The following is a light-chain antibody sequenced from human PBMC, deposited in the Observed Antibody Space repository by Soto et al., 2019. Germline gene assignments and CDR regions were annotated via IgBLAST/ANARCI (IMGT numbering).Light chain of an antibody. V-gene: IGLV2-14*01. CDR1: SSDVGGYNY. CDR3: YSYTSSTAYV. CDR2: EDN. J-gene: IGLJ1*01. Sequence: QSALTQPASVSGSPGQSITISCTGTSSDVGGYNYFSWYQQHPGDATHLMFYEDNQPPGGASNRSCASTASYTAPVTTSGHQAEDEADYYCYSYTSSTAYVFGTGTKVTVL.